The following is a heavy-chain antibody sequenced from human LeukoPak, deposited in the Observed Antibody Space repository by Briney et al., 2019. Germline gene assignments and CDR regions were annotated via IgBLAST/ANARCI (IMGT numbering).Heavy chain of an antibody. J-gene: IGHJ4*02. V-gene: IGHV1-69*06. D-gene: IGHD6-13*01. CDR2: IIPIFGTA. Sequence: SVKVSCKASGGTFSSYAISWARQAPGQGLEWMGGIIPIFGTANYAQKFQGRVTITADKSTSTAYMELSSLRSEDTAVYYCARAPIAAAGKELRDWGQGTLVTVSS. CDR3: ARAPIAAAGKELRD. CDR1: GGTFSSYA.